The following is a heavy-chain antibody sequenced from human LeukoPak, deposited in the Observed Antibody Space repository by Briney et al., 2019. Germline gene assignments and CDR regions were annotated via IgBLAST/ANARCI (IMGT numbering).Heavy chain of an antibody. Sequence: ASVKVSCKASGYNFRNSGVNWVRQAPGQGLEWMGWISPRDGNTKHAQKFQDRVIMTTDTSTSTAYMELRSLRSDDTAIYYCARDLRVVIPAAPYWFDPWGQGTLVTVSS. CDR2: ISPRDGNT. D-gene: IGHD2-2*01. V-gene: IGHV1-18*01. J-gene: IGHJ5*02. CDR3: ARDLRVVIPAAPYWFDP. CDR1: GYNFRNSG.